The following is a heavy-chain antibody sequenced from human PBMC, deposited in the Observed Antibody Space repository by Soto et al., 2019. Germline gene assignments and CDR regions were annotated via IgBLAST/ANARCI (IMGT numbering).Heavy chain of an antibody. Sequence: ASVKVSCKASGYTFTGYYMHWVRQAPGQGLEWMGWINPNSGGTNYAQKFQGWVTMTRETSISTAYMELSRLRSDDTAVYYCARVSPTAPYGMDVWGQGTTVTVSS. J-gene: IGHJ6*02. V-gene: IGHV1-2*04. CDR2: INPNSGGT. CDR3: ARVSPTAPYGMDV. D-gene: IGHD4-4*01. CDR1: GYTFTGYY.